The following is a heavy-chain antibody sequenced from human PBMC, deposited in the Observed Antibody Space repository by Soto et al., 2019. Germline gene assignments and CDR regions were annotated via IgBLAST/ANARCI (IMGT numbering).Heavy chain of an antibody. CDR2: ISSSGSTI. J-gene: IGHJ4*02. CDR3: ARGGYYDSSGYYPSVY. D-gene: IGHD3-22*01. CDR1: GFTFSDYY. V-gene: IGHV3-11*01. Sequence: GSLRLSCAASGFTFSDYYMSWIRQAPGKGLEWVSYISSSGSTIYYADSVKGRFTISRDKAKKSLYLQMNSRRAEDTAVYYCARGGYYDSSGYYPSVYWGQGTLVTVSS.